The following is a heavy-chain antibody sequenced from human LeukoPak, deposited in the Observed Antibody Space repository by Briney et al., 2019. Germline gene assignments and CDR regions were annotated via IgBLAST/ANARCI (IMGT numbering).Heavy chain of an antibody. CDR1: GGSISSGDYY. V-gene: IGHV4-30-4*08. D-gene: IGHD1-26*01. CDR3: TKDSGHHRTDC. Sequence: SQTLSLTCTVSGGSISSGDYYWSWIRQPPGKGLEWIGYIYYSGSTYYNPSPKSRATVSMDTSRNQFSLKLRSVTAADTAVYYCTKDSGHHRTDCWGQGTLVTVSS. J-gene: IGHJ4*02. CDR2: IYYSGST.